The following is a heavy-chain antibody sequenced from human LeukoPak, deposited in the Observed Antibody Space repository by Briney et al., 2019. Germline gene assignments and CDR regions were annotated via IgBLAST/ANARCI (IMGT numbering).Heavy chain of an antibody. D-gene: IGHD3-22*01. CDR1: DYSISSGYY. V-gene: IGHV4-38-2*01. CDR3: ARHMGPYYYDSGGVDY. CDR2: IYHSGSA. Sequence: SETLSLTCAVSDYSISSGYYWGWIRQPPAKGLEWIGSIYHSGSAYYSPSLKSRLTISVDTSKNQFSLKLSSVTAADTAMYYCARHMGPYYYDSGGVDYWGQGTLVTVSS. J-gene: IGHJ4*02.